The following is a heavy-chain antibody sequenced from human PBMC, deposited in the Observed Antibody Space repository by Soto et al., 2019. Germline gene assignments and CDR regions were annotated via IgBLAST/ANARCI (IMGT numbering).Heavy chain of an antibody. CDR3: ARMYSSRSGWFPP. CDR1: GYSITAGGNY. J-gene: IGHJ5*02. D-gene: IGHD6-19*01. V-gene: IGHV4-31*03. Sequence: SETLSLTCFVSGYSITAGGNYWSWIRHHPGNGLERLGSFYYTGGIIYNPSLSSRVSISGDTSSNKFSMRRTSVTAADTARYFCARMYSSRSGWFPPWGPGTLATVSS. CDR2: FYYTGGI.